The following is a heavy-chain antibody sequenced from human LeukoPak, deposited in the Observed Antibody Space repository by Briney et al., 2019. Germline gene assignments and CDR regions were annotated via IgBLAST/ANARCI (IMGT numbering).Heavy chain of an antibody. Sequence: SVKVSCKASGGTFSSYTISWVRQAPGQGLEWMGRIIPILGVANYAQKFQGRVTITADKSTSTAYMELSSLRSEDTAVYYCARDAALTVTMAYYWGQGTLVTVSS. CDR2: IIPILGVA. J-gene: IGHJ4*02. CDR3: ARDAALTVTMAYY. CDR1: GGTFSSYT. D-gene: IGHD4-11*01. V-gene: IGHV1-69*04.